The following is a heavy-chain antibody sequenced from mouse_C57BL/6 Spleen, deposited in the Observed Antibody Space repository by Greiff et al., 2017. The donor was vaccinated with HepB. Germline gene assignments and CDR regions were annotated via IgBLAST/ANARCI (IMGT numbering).Heavy chain of an antibody. CDR1: GYTFTSYW. J-gene: IGHJ1*03. D-gene: IGHD1-1*01. V-gene: IGHV1-55*01. CDR2: IYPGSGRT. CDR3: ARSGYYYGSSPWYFDV. Sequence: QVQLQQPGAELVKPGASVKMSCKASGYTFTSYWITWVKQRPGQGLEWIGDIYPGSGRTNYNEKFKSKATLTVDTSSSTAYMQLSSLTSEDSAVFYCARSGYYYGSSPWYFDVWGTGTTVTVSS.